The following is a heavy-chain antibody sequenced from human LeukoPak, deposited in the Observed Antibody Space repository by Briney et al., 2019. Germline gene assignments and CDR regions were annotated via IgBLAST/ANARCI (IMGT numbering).Heavy chain of an antibody. CDR3: ARDRRWELKYYYYYMDV. Sequence: SVKVSCKASGGTFSSYAISWVRQAPGQGLEWMGGIIPIFGTANYAQKFQGRVTITTDESTSTAYMELSSLRSEDTAVYYCARDRRWELKYYYYYMDVWGKGTTVTVSS. J-gene: IGHJ6*03. D-gene: IGHD1-26*01. CDR1: GGTFSSYA. V-gene: IGHV1-69*05. CDR2: IIPIFGTA.